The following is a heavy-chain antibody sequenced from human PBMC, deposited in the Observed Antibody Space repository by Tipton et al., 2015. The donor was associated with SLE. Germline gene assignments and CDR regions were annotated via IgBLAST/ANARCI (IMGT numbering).Heavy chain of an antibody. CDR1: GFIVSSKF. J-gene: IGHJ3*01. D-gene: IGHD5-18*01. CDR3: ASGYTYGPNAFDF. CDR2: IYGRGST. Sequence: GSLRLSCAASGFIVSSKFMAWVRQAPGKGPEWVSFIYGRGSTYYADSVKGRFTLSRDTSENTLYLQMNTLRAEDTAVYYCASGYTYGPNAFDFWGQGTMVSVSS. V-gene: IGHV3-53*01.